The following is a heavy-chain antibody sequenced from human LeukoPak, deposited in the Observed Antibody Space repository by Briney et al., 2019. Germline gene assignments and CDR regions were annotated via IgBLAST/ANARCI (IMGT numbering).Heavy chain of an antibody. CDR1: GGTFSSYA. Sequence: SVKVSCKASGGTFSSYAISWVRQAPGQGLEWMGGIIPIFGTANYAQKFQGRVTVTADKSTSTAYMELSSLRSEDTAVYYCARVLGTDNWFDPWGQGTLVTVSS. CDR3: ARVLGTDNWFDP. J-gene: IGHJ5*02. CDR2: IIPIFGTA. V-gene: IGHV1-69*06. D-gene: IGHD1-7*01.